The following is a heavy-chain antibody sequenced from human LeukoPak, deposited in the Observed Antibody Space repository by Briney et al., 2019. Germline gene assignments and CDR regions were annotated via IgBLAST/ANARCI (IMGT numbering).Heavy chain of an antibody. CDR2: IWYDGSNK. V-gene: IGHV3-33*01. Sequence: GRSLRLSCAASGFTFSSYGMHWVRQAPGKGLGWVAVIWYDGSNKYYADSVKGRFTISRDNSKNTLYLQMNSLRAEDTAVYYCARDLELLGATYHYYYYGMDVWGQGTTVTVSS. J-gene: IGHJ6*02. CDR3: ARDLELLGATYHYYYYGMDV. CDR1: GFTFSSYG. D-gene: IGHD1-26*01.